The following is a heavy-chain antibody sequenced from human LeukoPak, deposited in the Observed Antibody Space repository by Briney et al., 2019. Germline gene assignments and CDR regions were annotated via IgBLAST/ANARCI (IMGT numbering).Heavy chain of an antibody. Sequence: ASVTVSCKASGYTFTDYYMHWVRQAPGQGLEWMGWINPNSGGTNYAQKFQGRVTMTRDTSISTAYMELSRLRSDDTAVYYCARAIAGAGSKGYFDYWGQGTLVTVSS. CDR1: GYTFTDYY. CDR2: INPNSGGT. J-gene: IGHJ4*02. CDR3: ARAIAGAGSKGYFDY. D-gene: IGHD6-13*01. V-gene: IGHV1-2*02.